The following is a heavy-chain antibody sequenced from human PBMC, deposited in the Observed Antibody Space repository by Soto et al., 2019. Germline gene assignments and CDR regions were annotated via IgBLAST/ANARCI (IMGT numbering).Heavy chain of an antibody. V-gene: IGHV4-59*01. J-gene: IGHJ6*02. D-gene: IGHD1-1*01. Sequence: KTSETLSLTCTASGGSISSYYWSWIRQPPGKGLEWIGYIYYSGSTNYNPSLKSRVTISVDTSKNQFSLKLSSVTAADTAVYYCARDREGGTGHYGMDVWGQGTTVTVSS. CDR1: GGSISSYY. CDR3: ARDREGGTGHYGMDV. CDR2: IYYSGST.